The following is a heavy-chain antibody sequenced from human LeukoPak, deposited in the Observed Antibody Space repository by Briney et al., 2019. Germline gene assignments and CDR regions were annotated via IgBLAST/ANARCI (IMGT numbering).Heavy chain of an antibody. Sequence: SETLSLTCAVYGGSFSGYYRSWIRQPPGRGLEWIGEINHSGSTNYNPSHKSRVTISVDTSKNQFSLKLSSVTAADTAVYYCARGIRITMIVVVITTGLYYFDYWGQGTLVTVSS. J-gene: IGHJ4*02. D-gene: IGHD3-22*01. CDR2: INHSGST. V-gene: IGHV4-34*01. CDR3: ARGIRITMIVVVITTGLYYFDY. CDR1: GGSFSGYY.